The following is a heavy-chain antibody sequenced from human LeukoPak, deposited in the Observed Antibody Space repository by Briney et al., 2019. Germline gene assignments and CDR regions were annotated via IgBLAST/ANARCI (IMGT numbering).Heavy chain of an antibody. V-gene: IGHV3-23*01. CDR1: GFAFSSYV. CDR2: ISGNGVST. J-gene: IGHJ5*02. CDR3: AKVXXGXXXXXXXXXXXXXXXXXXXXXXXXASXXXXDP. Sequence: GGSLRLSCAASGFAFSSYVMSWVRQAPGKGLEWVSAISGNGVSTYYADSVKGRFTISRDNSKNTLYLQMNSLRAEDTAVYYCAKVXXGXXXXXXXXXXXXXXXXXXXXXXXXASXXXXDP.